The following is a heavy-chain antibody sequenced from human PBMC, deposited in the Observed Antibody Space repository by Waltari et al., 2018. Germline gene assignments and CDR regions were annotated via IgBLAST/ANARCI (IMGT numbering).Heavy chain of an antibody. CDR1: GGSFSGYY. V-gene: IGHV4-34*01. J-gene: IGHJ6*02. D-gene: IGHD3-3*01. CDR2: INHSGST. Sequence: QVQLQQWGAGLLKPSETLSLTCAVYGGSFSGYYWSWIRQPPGKGLEWLGEINHSGSTNYNPSLKSRVSISVDTSKNQVSLKLSSVTAADTAVYYCARELPYEITEEEHYGMDVWGQGTTVTVSS. CDR3: ARELPYEITEEEHYGMDV.